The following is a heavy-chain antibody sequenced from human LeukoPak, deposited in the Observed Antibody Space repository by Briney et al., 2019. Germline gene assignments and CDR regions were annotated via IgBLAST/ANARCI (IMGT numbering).Heavy chain of an antibody. D-gene: IGHD3-16*02. Sequence: SETLSHTCTVSGGSISSGDYYWSWIRQPPGKGLEWIGYIYYSGSTYYNPSLKSRVTISVDTSKNQFSLKLSSVTAADTAVYYCASLMITFGGVITPRRWGQGTLVTVSS. CDR3: ASLMITFGGVITPRR. CDR2: IYYSGST. J-gene: IGHJ4*02. V-gene: IGHV4-30-4*01. CDR1: GGSISSGDYY.